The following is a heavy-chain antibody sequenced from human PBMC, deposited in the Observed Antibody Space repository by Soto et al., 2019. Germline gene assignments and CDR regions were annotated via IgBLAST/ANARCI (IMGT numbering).Heavy chain of an antibody. V-gene: IGHV3-23*01. J-gene: IGHJ3*02. CDR3: AKTDHDYDFWSGYYGDAFDI. CDR2: ISGSGGST. D-gene: IGHD3-3*01. CDR1: GFTFRSYA. Sequence: GGSLRFSCAASGFTFRSYAMSWVRQAPGKGLEWVSAISGSGGSTYYADSVKGRFTISRDNSKNTLYLQMNSLRAEDTAVYYCAKTDHDYDFWSGYYGDAFDIWGQGTMVTVSS.